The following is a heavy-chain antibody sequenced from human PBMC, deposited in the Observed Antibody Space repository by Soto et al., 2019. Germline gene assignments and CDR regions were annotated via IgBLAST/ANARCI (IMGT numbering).Heavy chain of an antibody. Sequence: LRLSCAASGFTFSSYGMSWVRQAPGKGLEWVSVISGSGGSTYYADSVKGRFTISRDNSKNTLYLQMNSLRAEDTAVHYCAKDSGSWYFTFDYWGQGTQVTVSS. V-gene: IGHV3-23*01. D-gene: IGHD6-13*01. J-gene: IGHJ4*02. CDR1: GFTFSSYG. CDR3: AKDSGSWYFTFDY. CDR2: ISGSGGST.